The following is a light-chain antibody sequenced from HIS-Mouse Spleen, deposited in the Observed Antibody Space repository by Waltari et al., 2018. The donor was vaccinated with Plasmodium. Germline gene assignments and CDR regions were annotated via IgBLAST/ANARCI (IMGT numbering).Light chain of an antibody. Sequence: SYELTQPLSVSVALGQTARITCGGNNIGSKNVHWYQQKPGQAPVLVIYRDSNRPSGIPERCSGANSGNTATLTISRAQAGDEADYYCQVWDSSTANVVFGGGTKLTVL. CDR3: QVWDSSTANVV. CDR2: RDS. J-gene: IGLJ2*01. V-gene: IGLV3-9*01. CDR1: NIGSKN.